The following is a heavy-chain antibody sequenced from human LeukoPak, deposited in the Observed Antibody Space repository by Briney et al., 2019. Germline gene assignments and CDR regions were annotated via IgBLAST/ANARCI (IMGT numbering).Heavy chain of an antibody. D-gene: IGHD5-18*01. CDR1: GGSISSSSYY. CDR3: ARHPVEGRADTASWFDP. V-gene: IGHV4-39*01. Sequence: PSETLSLTCNVSGGSISSSSYYWGWIRQPPGKGLEWIGSIYYSGSTYYNPSLKSRVTISVDTSKNQFSLKLSSVTAADTAVYYCARHPVEGRADTASWFDPWGQGTLVTVSS. J-gene: IGHJ5*02. CDR2: IYYSGST.